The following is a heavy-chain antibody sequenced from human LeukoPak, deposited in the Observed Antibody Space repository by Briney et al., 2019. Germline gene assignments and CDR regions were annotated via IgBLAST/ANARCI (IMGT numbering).Heavy chain of an antibody. CDR3: AKDPQKWESYFDY. V-gene: IGHV3-30*02. J-gene: IGHJ4*02. CDR2: IRYDGSNK. CDR1: GFTFSSYG. Sequence: GGSLRLSCAASGFTFSSYGMHWVRQAPGKGLELVAFIRYDGSNKYYADSVKGRFTTSRDNSKNTLYLQMNSLRAEDTAVYYCAKDPQKWESYFDYWGQGTLVTVSS. D-gene: IGHD1-26*01.